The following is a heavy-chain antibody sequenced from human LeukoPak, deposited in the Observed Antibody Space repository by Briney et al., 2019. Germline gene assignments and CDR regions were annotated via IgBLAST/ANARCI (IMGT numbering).Heavy chain of an antibody. D-gene: IGHD1-26*01. CDR2: INPNSGGT. V-gene: IGHV1-2*02. CDR3: ARVRVGGGSYGGLDY. Sequence: ASVKVSCKASGYTFTGYYMHWVRQAPGQGLEWLGWINPNSGGTNYAEEFQDRVTMTRDTSISTAYMELSSLKSDDTAVHYCARVRVGGGSYGGLDYWGQGTLVTVSS. J-gene: IGHJ4*02. CDR1: GYTFTGYY.